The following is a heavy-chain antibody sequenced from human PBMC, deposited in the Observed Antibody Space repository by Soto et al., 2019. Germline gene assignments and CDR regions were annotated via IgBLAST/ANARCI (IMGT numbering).Heavy chain of an antibody. CDR1: GFTVSSKY. CDR3: ANTEIAARPSFVSGWFDP. J-gene: IGHJ5*02. CDR2: IQSGGPT. V-gene: IGHV3-66*01. Sequence: PGGSLRLSCAASGFTVSSKYMSWVRQAPGKGLEWVSLIQSGGPTYYADSVKGRFTISRDTSENTVHLQMDSLRAEDTAVYYCANTEIAARPSFVSGWFDPWGQGTLVTVSS. D-gene: IGHD6-6*01.